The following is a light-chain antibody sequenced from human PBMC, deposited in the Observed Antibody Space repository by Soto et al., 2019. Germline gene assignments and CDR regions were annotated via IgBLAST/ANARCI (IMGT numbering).Light chain of an antibody. CDR1: RSNIGSNY. J-gene: IGLJ3*02. CDR3: GAWDDSLSGPWV. V-gene: IGLV1-47*02. Sequence: QSVLTQPPSASGTPGQRVTISCSGSRSNIGSNYVYWYQQLPGTAPKLLIYTNHQRPSGVPERFSGSKSGTSASLAISGLRSEDEADYYCGAWDDSLSGPWVFGGGTKLTVL. CDR2: TNH.